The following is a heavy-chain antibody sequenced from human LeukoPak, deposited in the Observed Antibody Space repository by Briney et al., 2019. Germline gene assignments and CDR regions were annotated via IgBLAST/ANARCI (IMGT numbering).Heavy chain of an antibody. D-gene: IGHD3-22*01. CDR2: IRYDGTNK. J-gene: IGHJ4*02. V-gene: IGHV3-30*02. CDR3: AKEKKYYYDSTGYPGYDY. Sequence: GGSLRLSCAASGFTFNDYGMNWVRQAPGKGLEWVAFIRYDGTNKYYADSVKGRLTISRDNSKNTLYLQMNSLRAEDTAVYYCAKEKKYYYDSTGYPGYDYWGQGTLVTVSS. CDR1: GFTFNDYG.